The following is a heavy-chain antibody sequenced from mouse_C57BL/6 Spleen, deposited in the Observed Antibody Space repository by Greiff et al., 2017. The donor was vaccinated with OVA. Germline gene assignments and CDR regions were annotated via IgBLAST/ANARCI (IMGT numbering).Heavy chain of an antibody. J-gene: IGHJ3*01. CDR3: ARSDYYGSSYTPGFAY. CDR2: IDPSDSYT. D-gene: IGHD1-1*01. CDR1: GYTFTSYW. V-gene: IGHV1-50*01. Sequence: VQLKQPGAELVKPGASVKLSCKASGYTFTSYWMQWVKQRPGQGLEWIGEIDPSDSYTNYNQKFKGKATLTVDTSSSTAYMQLSSLTSEDSAVYYCARSDYYGSSYTPGFAYWGQGTLVTVSA.